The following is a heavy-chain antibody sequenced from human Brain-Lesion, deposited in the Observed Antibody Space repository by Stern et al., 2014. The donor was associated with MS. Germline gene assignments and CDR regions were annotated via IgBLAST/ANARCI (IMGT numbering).Heavy chain of an antibody. CDR3: AHRRPHYASWDNGDFDY. D-gene: IGHD3-3*01. CDR1: GFSLRTDGVG. CDR2: IYWDNDK. Sequence: QVTLRESGPALVTPTQTLTLTCTFSGFSLRTDGVGVGWVRQPPGQALVSLALIYWDNDKRYSPSLRSRLTITKDTSRNQVVLTMTNMDPVDTATYYCAHRRPHYASWDNGDFDYWGQGALVTVSS. J-gene: IGHJ4*02. V-gene: IGHV2-5*02.